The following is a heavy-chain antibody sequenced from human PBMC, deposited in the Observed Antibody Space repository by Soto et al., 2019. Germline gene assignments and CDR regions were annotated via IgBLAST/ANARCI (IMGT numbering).Heavy chain of an antibody. CDR2: IYPGDSDT. CDR1: GYSFTSYW. CDR3: ARGYCSGGSCWYYFDY. J-gene: IGHJ4*02. D-gene: IGHD2-15*01. Sequence: GESLKISCKGSGYSFTSYWIGWVRRMPGKGLEWMGIIYPGDSDTRYSPSFQGQVTISADKSISTAYLQWSSLKASDTAMYYCARGYCSGGSCWYYFDYWGQGTPVTVSS. V-gene: IGHV5-51*01.